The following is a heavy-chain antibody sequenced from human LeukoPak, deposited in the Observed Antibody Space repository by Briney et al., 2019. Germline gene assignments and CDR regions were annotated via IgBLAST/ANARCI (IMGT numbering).Heavy chain of an antibody. CDR1: GYTFTSYG. Sequence: GASVKVSCKASGYTFTSYGISWVRQAPGQGLEWMGWISAYNGNTNYAQKLQGRVTMTTDTSTSTAYMGLRSLRSDDTAVYYCARSLGDIVVVVAATPDYYYYMDVWGKGTTVTVSS. D-gene: IGHD2-15*01. CDR3: ARSLGDIVVVVAATPDYYYYMDV. V-gene: IGHV1-18*01. CDR2: ISAYNGNT. J-gene: IGHJ6*03.